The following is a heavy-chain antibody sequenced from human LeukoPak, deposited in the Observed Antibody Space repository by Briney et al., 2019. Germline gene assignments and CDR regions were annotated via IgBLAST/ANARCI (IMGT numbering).Heavy chain of an antibody. CDR3: ARVDLYYDSSGYSQAANDY. D-gene: IGHD3-22*01. Sequence: GASVKVSCKASGYTFTSYAISWVRQAPGQGLGWMGWVSAYNGVTNYAQNFQGRVTMTTDTPTSTAYMELRSLRSDDTAVYYCARVDLYYDSSGYSQAANDYWGQGTLVTVSS. CDR1: GYTFTSYA. V-gene: IGHV1-18*01. J-gene: IGHJ4*02. CDR2: VSAYNGVT.